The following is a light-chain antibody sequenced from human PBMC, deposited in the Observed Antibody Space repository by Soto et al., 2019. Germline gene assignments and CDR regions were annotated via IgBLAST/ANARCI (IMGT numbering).Light chain of an antibody. CDR2: AAS. CDR3: QRLNSYWRT. V-gene: IGKV1-9*01. Sequence: IQLTQSPSSLSASVGDRVTITCRASQGISSYLAWYQQKPGKAPKLLIYAASTLQSGVPSRFSGSGSGTDFTLTISSLQAEDFGTYYCQRLNSYWRTFGGVTKVDIK. CDR1: QGISSY. J-gene: IGKJ4*01.